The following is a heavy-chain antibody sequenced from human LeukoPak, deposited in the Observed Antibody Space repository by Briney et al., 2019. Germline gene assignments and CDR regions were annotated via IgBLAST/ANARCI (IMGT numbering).Heavy chain of an antibody. CDR3: ARVNGYNVDYYYYYMDV. Sequence: PGGSLRLSCAASGFTFSSYEMNWVRQAPGKGLEWASYISSSGSTIYYADSVKGRFTISRDNAKNSLYLQMNSLRAEDTAVYYCARVNGYNVDYYYYYMDVWGKGTTVPISS. J-gene: IGHJ6*03. V-gene: IGHV3-48*03. CDR2: ISSSGSTI. CDR1: GFTFSSYE. D-gene: IGHD5-24*01.